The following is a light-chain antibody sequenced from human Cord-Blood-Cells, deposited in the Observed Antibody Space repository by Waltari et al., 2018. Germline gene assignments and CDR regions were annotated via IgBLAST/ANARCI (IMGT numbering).Light chain of an antibody. CDR3: QQYNNWPPIT. CDR1: PSVSSN. Sequence: EIVMTQSPATLSVSPGERATVSCRASPSVSSNLAWYQQKPGQAPRLPIYGASTRATGIPARFSGSGSGTEFTLTISSLQSEDFAVYYCQQYNNWPPITFGGGTKVEIK. V-gene: IGKV3-15*01. J-gene: IGKJ4*01. CDR2: GAS.